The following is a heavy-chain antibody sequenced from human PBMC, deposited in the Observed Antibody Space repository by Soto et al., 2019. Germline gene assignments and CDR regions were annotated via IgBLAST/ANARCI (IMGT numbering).Heavy chain of an antibody. V-gene: IGHV1-18*01. CDR2: ISAYNGNT. J-gene: IGHJ6*02. D-gene: IGHD1-1*01. Sequence: QVQLVQSGGEVKKPGASVKVSCKTSGYSFTTYGISWVRQAPGQGLEWMGWISAYNGNTNYAQKLQDRVTKTTDTSTSTADMELRSLRSDDTAVYYCAREGTAPYYYYGMDVWGQGSTVTVSS. CDR1: GYSFTTYG. CDR3: AREGTAPYYYYGMDV.